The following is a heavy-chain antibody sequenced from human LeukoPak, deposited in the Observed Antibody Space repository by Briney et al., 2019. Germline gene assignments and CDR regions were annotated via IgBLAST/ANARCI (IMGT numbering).Heavy chain of an antibody. V-gene: IGHV1-2*06. Sequence: GASVKVSCKTSGYTFTDYYIHWIRLAPGHGLEWLGRFNPNSGTTNYPQRFRGRVTMTGDTSISTAYLDLSGLNSADTAFYYCTRGPTVGATRVAFHVWGQGTLVTVSS. CDR3: TRGPTVGATRVAFHV. J-gene: IGHJ3*01. D-gene: IGHD1-26*01. CDR2: FNPNSGTT. CDR1: GYTFTDYY.